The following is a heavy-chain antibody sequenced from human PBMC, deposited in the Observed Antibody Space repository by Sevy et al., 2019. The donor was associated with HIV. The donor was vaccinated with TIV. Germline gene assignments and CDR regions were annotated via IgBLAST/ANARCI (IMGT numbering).Heavy chain of an antibody. CDR1: GFTFDDYA. D-gene: IGHD3-22*01. V-gene: IGHV3-20*01. Sequence: GGSLRLSCAASGFTFDDYAMSWVRQAPGKGLEWVSAINWTTDNVGYADSVKGRFTISRDNAKRSLYLQMNSLRPEDTALYHCARNTYYFDSTGFGAFDIWGQGIMVTVSS. CDR3: ARNTYYFDSTGFGAFDI. J-gene: IGHJ3*02. CDR2: INWTTDNV.